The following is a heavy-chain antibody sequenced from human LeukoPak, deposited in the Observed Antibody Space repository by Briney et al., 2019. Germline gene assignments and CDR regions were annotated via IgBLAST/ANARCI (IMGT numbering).Heavy chain of an antibody. D-gene: IGHD3-3*01. Sequence: SETLSLTCAVYGGSFSGYYWSWIRHPPGKGLELIGEINHSGSTNYNPSLKSRVTISVDTSKNQFSLKLSSVTAADTAVYYCARDITIFGVVQSPRGNMDVWGKGTTVTVPS. CDR1: GGSFSGYY. CDR2: INHSGST. V-gene: IGHV4-34*01. J-gene: IGHJ6*03. CDR3: ARDITIFGVVQSPRGNMDV.